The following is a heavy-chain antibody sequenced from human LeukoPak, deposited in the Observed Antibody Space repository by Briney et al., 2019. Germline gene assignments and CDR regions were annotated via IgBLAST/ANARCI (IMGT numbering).Heavy chain of an antibody. Sequence: SETLSLTCTVSGGSISSYYWSWIRQPPGKGLEWIGYIYYSGSTNYNPSLNSRVTISVDTSKNQFSLKLSSVTAADTAVYYCARPNYDILTGPSPWFDPWGQGTLVTVSS. CDR1: GGSISSYY. V-gene: IGHV4-59*08. CDR2: IYYSGST. CDR3: ARPNYDILTGPSPWFDP. J-gene: IGHJ5*02. D-gene: IGHD3-9*01.